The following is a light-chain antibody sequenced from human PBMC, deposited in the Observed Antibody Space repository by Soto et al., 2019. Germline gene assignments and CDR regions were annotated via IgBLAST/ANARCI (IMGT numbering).Light chain of an antibody. Sequence: DIQMTQSPSTLSASVGDRVTITCRASQSISSWLAWYQQKPGKAPKLLIYDASSLGSEVPSVFSGSGSGTEFTLTISSLQPDDFSTYYCQPYNSYPLTFGGGTKVDIK. CDR2: DAS. CDR3: QPYNSYPLT. CDR1: QSISSW. V-gene: IGKV1-5*01. J-gene: IGKJ4*01.